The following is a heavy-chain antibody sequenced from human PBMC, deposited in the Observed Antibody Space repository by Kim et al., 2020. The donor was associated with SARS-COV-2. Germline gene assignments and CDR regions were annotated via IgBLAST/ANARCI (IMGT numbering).Heavy chain of an antibody. CDR1: GDSVSSNSAA. CDR2: TYYRSKWYN. V-gene: IGHV6-1*01. J-gene: IGHJ3*02. CDR3: ARGGLEWELLGDDAFDI. Sequence: SQTLSLTCAISGDSVSSNSAAWNWIRQSPSRGLEWLGRTYYRSKWYNDYAVSVKSRITINPDTSKNQFSLQLNSVTPEDTAVYYCARGGLEWELLGDDAFDIWGQGTMVTVSS. D-gene: IGHD1-26*01.